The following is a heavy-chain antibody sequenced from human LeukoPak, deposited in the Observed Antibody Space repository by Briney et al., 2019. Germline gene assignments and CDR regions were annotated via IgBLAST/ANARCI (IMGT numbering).Heavy chain of an antibody. J-gene: IGHJ6*03. CDR1: GGSVNSGTYY. V-gene: IGHV4-39*01. CDR2: IYYSGST. Sequence: PSETLSLTCTVSGGSVNSGTYYWSWIRQPPGKGLEWIGSIYYSGSTYYNPSLKSRVTISVDTSKNQFSLKLSSVTAADTAVYYCARRTPPPWYYMDVWGKGTTVTVSS. D-gene: IGHD2-15*01. CDR3: ARRTPPPWYYMDV.